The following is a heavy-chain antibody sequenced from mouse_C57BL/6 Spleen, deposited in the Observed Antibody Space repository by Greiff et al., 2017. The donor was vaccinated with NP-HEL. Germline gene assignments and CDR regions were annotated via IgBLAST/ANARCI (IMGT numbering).Heavy chain of an antibody. J-gene: IGHJ4*01. CDR2: IYPGDGDT. CDR3: ARSEYYGSSYAMDY. Sequence: VKLVESGAELVKPGASVKISCKASGYAFSSYWMNWVKQRPGKGLEWIGQIYPGDGDTNYNGKFKGKATLTADKSSSTAYMQLSSLTSEDSAVYFCARSEYYGSSYAMDYWGQGTSVTVSS. V-gene: IGHV1-80*01. D-gene: IGHD1-1*01. CDR1: GYAFSSYW.